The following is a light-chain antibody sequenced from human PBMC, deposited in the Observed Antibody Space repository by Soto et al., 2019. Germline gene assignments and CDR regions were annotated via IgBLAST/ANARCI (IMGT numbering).Light chain of an antibody. Sequence: VIWMTQSPSLLSASTGDRVTITCRISQGISSHLAWYHQRPGKAPDLLIYDASTLQSGVPSRFSGSGSGTDFTLTISFLQSEDFGTYYCQQYHGFPWTFGQGNKVEIK. CDR1: QGISSH. CDR3: QQYHGFPWT. V-gene: IGKV1D-8*01. CDR2: DAS. J-gene: IGKJ1*01.